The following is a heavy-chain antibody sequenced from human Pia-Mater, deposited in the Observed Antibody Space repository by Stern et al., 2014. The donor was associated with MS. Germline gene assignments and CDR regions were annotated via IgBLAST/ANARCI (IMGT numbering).Heavy chain of an antibody. J-gene: IGHJ6*02. CDR3: ARDPFLEWLDD. V-gene: IGHV4-4*02. CDR1: GASISSGNW. D-gene: IGHD3-3*02. CDR2: IYHSGST. Sequence: QVQLQESGPGLVKPSGTLSLTCAVSGASISSGNWWTWVRQPPGQGLEWIGEIYHSGSTNYNPSFKSRVSMSLDKSKNQISLKLRSVTAADTAVYYCARDPFLEWLDDWGQGTTVTVSS.